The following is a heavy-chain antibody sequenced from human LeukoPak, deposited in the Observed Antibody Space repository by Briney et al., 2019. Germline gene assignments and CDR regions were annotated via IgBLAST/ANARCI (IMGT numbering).Heavy chain of an antibody. CDR3: ARHGYTASHYFLDY. CDR1: SGSINSYY. Sequence: SETLSLTCTVSSGSINSYYWGWVRQPAGRGLEWIGRIYTTGNTNYNPSLKSRLTMLVDTSKRQFSLNLRSVTAADTAIYYCARHGYTASHYFLDYWGQGILVTVSS. V-gene: IGHV4-4*07. D-gene: IGHD3-16*01. CDR2: IYTTGNT. J-gene: IGHJ4*02.